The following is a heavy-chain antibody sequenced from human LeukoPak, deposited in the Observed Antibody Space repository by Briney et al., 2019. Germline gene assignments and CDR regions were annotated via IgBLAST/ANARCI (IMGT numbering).Heavy chain of an antibody. J-gene: IGHJ4*02. V-gene: IGHV3-23*01. D-gene: IGHD6-19*01. CDR3: ATHSSGWPPSFFDY. CDR1: GFTFSSYG. Sequence: GGSLRLSCAASGFTFSSYGMSWVRQAPGKGLEWVSAISGSGGSTYYADSVKGRFTISRDNSKNTLYLQMNSLRAEDTAVYYCATHSSGWPPSFFDYWGQGTLVTVSS. CDR2: ISGSGGST.